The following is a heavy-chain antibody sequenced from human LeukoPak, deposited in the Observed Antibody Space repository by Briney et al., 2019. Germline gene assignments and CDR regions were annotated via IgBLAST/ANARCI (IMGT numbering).Heavy chain of an antibody. J-gene: IGHJ4*02. D-gene: IGHD3-22*01. Sequence: PGGSLRLSCAASGFTFSSYGMHWVRQAPGKGLEWVAVISYDGSNKYYADSVKGRFTISRDNSKNTLYLQMNSLRAEDTAVYYCAKDGPPGYYDSSGYLNDWGQGTLVTVSS. CDR3: AKDGPPGYYDSSGYLND. CDR2: ISYDGSNK. CDR1: GFTFSSYG. V-gene: IGHV3-30*18.